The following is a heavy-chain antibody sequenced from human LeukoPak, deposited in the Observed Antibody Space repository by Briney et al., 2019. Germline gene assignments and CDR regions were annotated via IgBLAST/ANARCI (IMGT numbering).Heavy chain of an antibody. CDR1: GYSISSGYF. J-gene: IGHJ4*02. Sequence: SETLSLTCTVSGYSISSGYFWGWIRQPPGKGLEWIGEIYHSGSTNYNPSLKSRVTISVDKSKNQFSLKLSSVTAADTAVYYCARDRRGAAAGLNYWGQGTLVTVSS. CDR2: IYHSGST. D-gene: IGHD6-13*01. CDR3: ARDRRGAAAGLNY. V-gene: IGHV4-38-2*02.